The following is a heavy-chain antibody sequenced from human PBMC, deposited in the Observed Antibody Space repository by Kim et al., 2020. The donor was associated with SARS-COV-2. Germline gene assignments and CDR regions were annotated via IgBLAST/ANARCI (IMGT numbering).Heavy chain of an antibody. CDR3: ARGANRLWALSWFDP. Sequence: SETLSLTCAVYGGSFSGYYWSWIRQPPGKGLEWIGEINHGGSTNYNPSLKSRVTISVDTSKNQFSLKLSSVTAADTAVYYCARGANRLWALSWFDPWGQGTLVTVSS. V-gene: IGHV4-34*01. J-gene: IGHJ5*02. CDR1: GGSFSGYY. D-gene: IGHD3-16*01. CDR2: INHGGST.